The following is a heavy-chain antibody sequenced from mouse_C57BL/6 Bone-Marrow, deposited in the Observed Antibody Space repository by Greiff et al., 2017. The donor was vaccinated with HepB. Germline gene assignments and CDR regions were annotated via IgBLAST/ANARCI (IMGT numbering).Heavy chain of an antibody. V-gene: IGHV1-72*01. CDR1: GYTFTSYW. J-gene: IGHJ1*03. CDR2: IDPNSGGT. Sequence: QVQLQQPGAELVKPGASVKLSCKASGYTFTSYWMHWVKQRPGRGLEWSGRIDPNSGGTKYNEKFKSKATLTVDKPSSTAYMQLSSLTSEDSAVYYCARSREFYPWYFDVWGTGTTVTVSS. CDR3: ARSREFYPWYFDV. D-gene: IGHD1-1*01.